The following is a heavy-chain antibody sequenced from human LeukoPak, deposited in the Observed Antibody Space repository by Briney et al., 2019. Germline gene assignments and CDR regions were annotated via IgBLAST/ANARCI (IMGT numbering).Heavy chain of an antibody. V-gene: IGHV4-59*01. CDR3: ARKSGGVVPFDY. CDR2: IYYSGST. CDR1: GGSISSYY. J-gene: IGHJ4*02. D-gene: IGHD3-3*01. Sequence: SETLSLTCTVSGGSISSYYWSWIRQPPGKGLEWIGYIYYSGSTNYNPSLKSRVTISVDTSKNQFSLKLSSVTAADTVVYYCARKSGGVVPFDYWGQGTLVTVSS.